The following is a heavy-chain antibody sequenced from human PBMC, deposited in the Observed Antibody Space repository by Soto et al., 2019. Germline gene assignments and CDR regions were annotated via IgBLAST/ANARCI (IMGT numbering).Heavy chain of an antibody. CDR3: ARPVYDFWSGYYSDA. J-gene: IGHJ4*02. CDR1: GFTFSSYS. CDR2: ISSSSSTI. D-gene: IGHD3-3*01. Sequence: GGSLRLSCAASGFTFSSYSMNWVRQAPGKGLEWVSYISSSSSTIYYADSVKGRFTISRDNAKNSLYLQMNSLRDEDTAVYYCARPVYDFWSGYYSDAWGQGTLVTVSS. V-gene: IGHV3-48*02.